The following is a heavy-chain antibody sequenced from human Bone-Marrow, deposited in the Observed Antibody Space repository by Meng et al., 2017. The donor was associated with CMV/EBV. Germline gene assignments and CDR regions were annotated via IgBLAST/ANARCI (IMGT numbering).Heavy chain of an antibody. J-gene: IGHJ4*02. CDR2: IKTDGSEK. CDR1: GFTFSNYW. CDR3: ARWIDYDLWSGKSYYFYY. Sequence: GGSLRLSCAASGFTFSNYWMSWVRQAPGRGLEWLANIKTDGSEKYSVASVRGRFTISRDNAKNSLSLQMTSLRVDDTAVYFCARWIDYDLWSGKSYYFYYWGPGTLVTVSS. V-gene: IGHV3-7*01. D-gene: IGHD3-3*01.